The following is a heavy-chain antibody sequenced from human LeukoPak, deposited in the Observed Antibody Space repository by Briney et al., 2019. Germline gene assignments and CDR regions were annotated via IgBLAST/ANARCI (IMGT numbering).Heavy chain of an antibody. V-gene: IGHV3-66*01. Sequence: GGSLRLSCAASGFTFSDYAMSWVRQAPGKGLEWVSVIYSGGSTYYADSVKGRFTISRDNSKNTLYLQMNSLRAEDTAVYYCARETISSGWYGGNWFDPWGQGTLVTVSS. CDR2: IYSGGST. J-gene: IGHJ5*02. D-gene: IGHD6-19*01. CDR3: ARETISSGWYGGNWFDP. CDR1: GFTFSDYA.